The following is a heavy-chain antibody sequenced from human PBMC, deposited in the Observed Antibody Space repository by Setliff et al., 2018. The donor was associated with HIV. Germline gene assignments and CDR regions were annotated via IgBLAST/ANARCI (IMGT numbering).Heavy chain of an antibody. CDR3: ARAMSSSWYIDGFDI. J-gene: IGHJ3*02. CDR1: GASISSSSHH. V-gene: IGHV4-39*01. CDR2: IYYTGST. D-gene: IGHD6-13*01. Sequence: NPSETLSLTCTVSGASISSSSHHWAWIRQPPGKGLEYIGNIYYTGSTHHNPSLESRVATSVDTSKNQFSLKLSSVTAADTAVYYCARAMSSSWYIDGFDIWGQGTVVTVSS.